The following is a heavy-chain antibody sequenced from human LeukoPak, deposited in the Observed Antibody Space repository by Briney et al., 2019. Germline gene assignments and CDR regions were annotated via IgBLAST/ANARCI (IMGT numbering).Heavy chain of an antibody. V-gene: IGHV3-30-3*01. CDR3: TVVVTAERFDY. CDR1: GFTFSSYA. J-gene: IGHJ4*02. Sequence: GGSLRLSCAASGFTFSSYAMHWVRQAPGKGLEWVAVISYDGSNKYYADSVKGRFTISRDNSKNTLYLQMNSLRAEDTAVYYCTVVVTAERFDYWGQGTLVTVSS. D-gene: IGHD2-21*02. CDR2: ISYDGSNK.